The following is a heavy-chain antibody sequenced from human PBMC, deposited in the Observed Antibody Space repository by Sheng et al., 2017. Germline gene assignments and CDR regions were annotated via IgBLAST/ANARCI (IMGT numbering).Heavy chain of an antibody. CDR1: GFTFSSYA. J-gene: IGHJ6*03. V-gene: IGHV3-30-3*01. Sequence: QVQLVESGGGVVQPGRSLRLSCAASGFTFSSYAMHWVRQAPGKGLEWVAVISYDGSNKYYADSVKGRFTISRDNSKNTLYLQMNSLRAEDTAVYYCARELRTYYYDSSGYSLGYYYMDVWGKGTTVTVSS. CDR3: ARELRTYYYDSSGYSLGYYYMDV. D-gene: IGHD3-22*01. CDR2: ISYDGSNK.